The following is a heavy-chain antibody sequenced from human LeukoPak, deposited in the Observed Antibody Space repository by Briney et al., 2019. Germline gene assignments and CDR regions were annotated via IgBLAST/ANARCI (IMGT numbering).Heavy chain of an antibody. CDR3: ARVIGAIVKAADY. D-gene: IGHD2-21*01. CDR1: GFTFSSYV. J-gene: IGHJ4*02. CDR2: ISGRGGST. V-gene: IGHV3-23*01. Sequence: GGSLRLSCAASGFTFSSYVMSWVRQAPGKGLEWVSAISGRGGSTYYADSVKGRFTISRDNSKNTLYLQMNSLRPEDTAVYYCARVIGAIVKAADYWGQGTLVTVSS.